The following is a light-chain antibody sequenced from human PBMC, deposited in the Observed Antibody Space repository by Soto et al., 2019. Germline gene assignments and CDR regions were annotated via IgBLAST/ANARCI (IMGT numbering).Light chain of an antibody. Sequence: QSALTQPASVSVSPGQSITISCTGTSSDVGGYNYVSWYQQYPGKAPKLMIYDVSNRPSGVSNRFSGSKSGNTASLTISGLQAEDEADYYCSSYRSSSTYVFGTGTKVTVL. CDR3: SSYRSSSTYV. CDR2: DVS. CDR1: SSDVGGYNY. J-gene: IGLJ1*01. V-gene: IGLV2-14*01.